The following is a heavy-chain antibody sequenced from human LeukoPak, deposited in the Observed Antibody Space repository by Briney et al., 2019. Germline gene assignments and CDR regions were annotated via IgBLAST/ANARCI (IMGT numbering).Heavy chain of an antibody. D-gene: IGHD3-22*01. V-gene: IGHV1-8*01. J-gene: IGHJ3*02. Sequence: ASVKVSCKASGYTFTSYDINWVRQATGQGLEWMGWMNPNSGNTGYAQKFQGRVTMTRNTSISTAYMELSSLRSEDTAVYYCARGLTYYYDSSGYPLMAFDIWGQGTMVTVSS. CDR3: ARGLTYYYDSSGYPLMAFDI. CDR2: MNPNSGNT. CDR1: GYTFTSYD.